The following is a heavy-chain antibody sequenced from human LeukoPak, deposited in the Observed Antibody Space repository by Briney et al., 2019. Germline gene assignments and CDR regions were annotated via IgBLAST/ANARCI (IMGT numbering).Heavy chain of an antibody. D-gene: IGHD1-14*01. CDR2: INSSGGRT. Sequence: GGSLRLSCAASGFTFNNYAMSWVRQAPGKGLEWVSSINSSGGRTYYADPVKGRFTISRDNSKNTLYLQMNSLRAEDTAVYFCAKGGLTAEWFDPWGQGTPVTVSS. V-gene: IGHV3-23*01. J-gene: IGHJ5*02. CDR3: AKGGLTAEWFDP. CDR1: GFTFNNYA.